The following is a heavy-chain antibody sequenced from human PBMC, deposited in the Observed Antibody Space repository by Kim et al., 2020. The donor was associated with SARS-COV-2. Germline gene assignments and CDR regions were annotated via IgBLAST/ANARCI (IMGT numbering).Heavy chain of an antibody. CDR3: AKDRSLSRYYDRHVAFYFDY. CDR1: GFTFSSYG. Sequence: GGSLRLSCAASGFTFSSYGMHWVRQAPGKGLEWVAVISYDGSNKYYADSVKGRFTISRDNSKNTLYLQMNSLRAEDTAVYYCAKDRSLSRYYDRHVAFYFDYWGQGTLVTVSS. J-gene: IGHJ4*02. D-gene: IGHD3-22*01. CDR2: ISYDGSNK. V-gene: IGHV3-30*18.